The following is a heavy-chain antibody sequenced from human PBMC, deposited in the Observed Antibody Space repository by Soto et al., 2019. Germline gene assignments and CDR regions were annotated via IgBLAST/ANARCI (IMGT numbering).Heavy chain of an antibody. Sequence: PGGSLRLSCAASGFIFSTFTMHWVRQAPGRGLEWVAVVSFDGTHKFYADSVKGRFTVSRDNSRNTLYLQMDGLRPDDTAMYYCAKRTPDCTTTSCPPDSWGQGTLVTVS. J-gene: IGHJ4*02. CDR2: VSFDGTHK. D-gene: IGHD2-2*01. V-gene: IGHV3-30-3*02. CDR1: GFIFSTFT. CDR3: AKRTPDCTTTSCPPDS.